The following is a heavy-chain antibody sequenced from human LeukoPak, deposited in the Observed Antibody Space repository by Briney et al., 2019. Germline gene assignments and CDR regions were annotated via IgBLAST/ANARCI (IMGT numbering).Heavy chain of an antibody. CDR2: ISGSGAST. CDR1: GFTFSTNA. CDR3: AKDVGKWESLHFFDY. Sequence: GGSLRLSCLTSGFTFSTNAMSWVRQAPGKGLEWISGISGSGASTFYADSVTGRFTISRDNSRNTLYLQMNSLRGDDTAVYYCAKDVGKWESLHFFDYWGQGTLVTVSS. D-gene: IGHD1-26*01. V-gene: IGHV3-23*01. J-gene: IGHJ4*02.